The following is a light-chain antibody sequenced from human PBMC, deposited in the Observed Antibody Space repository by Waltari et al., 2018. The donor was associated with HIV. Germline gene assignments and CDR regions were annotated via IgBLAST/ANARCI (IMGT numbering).Light chain of an antibody. CDR2: GAS. V-gene: IGKV3-20*01. J-gene: IGKJ1*01. CDR3: QQYGSSPWT. CDR1: QSVSSSY. Sequence: EIVLTQSPGTLSLSPGERATLSCRASQSVSSSYLAWYQQKPGQAPRLLIYGASSRATGITDRFSGSGSGTDFTLTISRREPEDFAVYDCQQYGSSPWTFGQGTKVEIK.